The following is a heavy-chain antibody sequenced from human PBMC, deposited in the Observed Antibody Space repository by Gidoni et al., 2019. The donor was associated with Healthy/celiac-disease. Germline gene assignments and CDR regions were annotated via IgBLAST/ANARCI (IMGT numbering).Heavy chain of an antibody. D-gene: IGHD5-12*01. CDR2: ISSSSSYI. CDR3: AGGVSGYDPDY. CDR1: GFTLSSYS. V-gene: IGHV3-21*01. J-gene: IGHJ4*02. Sequence: EVQLVESGGGLVKPGGSMRLSCAASGFTLSSYSMNWVRQAPGKGLGVVSSISSSSSYIYYADSVKGRFTISRDNAKNSLYLQMNSLRAEDTAVYYCAGGVSGYDPDYWGQGTLVTVSS.